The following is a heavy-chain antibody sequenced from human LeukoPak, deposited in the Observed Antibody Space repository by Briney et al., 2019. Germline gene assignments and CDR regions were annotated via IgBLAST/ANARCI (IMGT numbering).Heavy chain of an antibody. CDR2: IHYSGVT. D-gene: IGHD2-8*02. CDR3: ARLLGHSY. Sequence: SETLSLTCTVSGDSMNRCRYFWGWIRQPPGKGLEWIGGIHYSGVTYYNPSLKSRVTTSKDTSKSQFSLKLTSVTAADTAVYYCARLLGHSYWGQGILVAVSS. V-gene: IGHV4-39*01. J-gene: IGHJ4*02. CDR1: GDSMNRCRYF.